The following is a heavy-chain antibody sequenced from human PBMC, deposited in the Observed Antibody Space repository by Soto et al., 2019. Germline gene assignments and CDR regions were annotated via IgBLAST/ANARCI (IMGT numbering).Heavy chain of an antibody. V-gene: IGHV1-69*01. CDR1: GGTFSSYA. Sequence: QVQLVQSGAEVKKPGSSVKVSCKASGGTFSSYAISWVRQAPGQVLEWMGGIIPIFGTANYAQKFQGRVTITSDESTSTAYMELSILRSEDTAVYYCARVGNWNYEYWFDPWGQGTLVTVSS. D-gene: IGHD1-7*01. CDR2: IIPIFGTA. J-gene: IGHJ5*02. CDR3: ARVGNWNYEYWFDP.